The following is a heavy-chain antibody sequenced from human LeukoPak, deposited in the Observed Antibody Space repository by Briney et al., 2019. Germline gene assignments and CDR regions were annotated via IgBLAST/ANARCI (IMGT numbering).Heavy chain of an antibody. J-gene: IGHJ4*02. CDR3: ARGLGYCTNGVCSNFDY. V-gene: IGHV3-33*01. Sequence: GGSLRLSRAASGFTFSSYGMHWVRQAPGKGLEWVAVIWYDGSNKYYADSVKGRFTISRDNSKNTLYLQMNSLRAEDTAVYYCARGLGYCTNGVCSNFDYWGQGTLVTVSS. CDR2: IWYDGSNK. CDR1: GFTFSSYG. D-gene: IGHD2-8*01.